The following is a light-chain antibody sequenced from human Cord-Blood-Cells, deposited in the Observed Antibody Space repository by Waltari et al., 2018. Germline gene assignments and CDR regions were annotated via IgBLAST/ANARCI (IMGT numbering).Light chain of an antibody. J-gene: IGLJ1*01. CDR3: AAWDDSLNGYV. V-gene: IGLV1-44*01. CDR1: SSNIGSNT. Sequence: QSLLTQPPSASGTPGQRVTIPCSGSSSNIGSNTVTWYQQLPGTAPKLLIYSNNQRPSGVPDRFSGSKSGTSASLAISGLQSEDEADYYCAAWDDSLNGYVFGTGTKVTVL. CDR2: SNN.